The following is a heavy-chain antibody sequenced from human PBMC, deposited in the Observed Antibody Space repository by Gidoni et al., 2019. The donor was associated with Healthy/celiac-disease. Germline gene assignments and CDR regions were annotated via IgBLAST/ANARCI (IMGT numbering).Heavy chain of an antibody. Sequence: QVHLQQWGAGLLKPSETLSLTCAVYGGSFSGYYWSCIRQPPGKCLEWFGELNHSGSTNYNPSLKSRFTISVDTSKNQFSLKLSSVTAADTAVYYCGSCRGYWGQGTLVTVSS. V-gene: IGHV4-34*01. J-gene: IGHJ4*02. CDR3: GSCRGY. CDR1: GGSFSGYY. CDR2: LNHSGST.